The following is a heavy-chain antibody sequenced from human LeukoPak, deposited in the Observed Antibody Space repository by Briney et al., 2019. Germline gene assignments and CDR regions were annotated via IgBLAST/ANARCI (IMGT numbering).Heavy chain of an antibody. J-gene: IGHJ4*02. Sequence: PGGSLRLSCAASGFTFSNYWMHWVRQDPGKGLVWVSFINPDGSTTNYADSVKGRFTISRDNAKNTLFLQINSLRAEDTAVYYCAREILAPGKTHDYWGQGTLVTVSS. CDR3: AREILAPGKTHDY. CDR2: INPDGSTT. V-gene: IGHV3-74*01. CDR1: GFTFSNYW.